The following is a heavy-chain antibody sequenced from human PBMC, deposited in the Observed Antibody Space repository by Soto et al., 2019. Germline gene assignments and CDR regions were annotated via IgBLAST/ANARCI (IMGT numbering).Heavy chain of an antibody. CDR2: IYPGDSDT. Sequence: EVQLVQSGAEVKKPGESLKISCKGSGYSFTSYWIGWVRQMPGKGLEWMGIIYPGDSDTRYSPSFQGQVTISADKSIGTAYLQWSSLKASDTAMYYCARFDVLLWFGELLGAWFDPWGQGTLVTVSS. J-gene: IGHJ5*02. V-gene: IGHV5-51*01. D-gene: IGHD3-10*01. CDR3: ARFDVLLWFGELLGAWFDP. CDR1: GYSFTSYW.